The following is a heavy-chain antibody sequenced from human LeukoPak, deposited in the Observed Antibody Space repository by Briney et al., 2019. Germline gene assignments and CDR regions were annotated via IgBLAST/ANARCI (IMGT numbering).Heavy chain of an antibody. D-gene: IGHD4-17*01. CDR1: GGSFRGYY. V-gene: IGHV4-34*01. J-gene: IGHJ4*02. CDR2: INHSGST. Sequence: PSETLSLTCAVYGGSFRGYYWSWIRQPPGKGLEWIGEINHSGSTNYNPSLKSRVTISVDTSKNQFSLKLSSVTAADTAVYYCARGGPTVTTRPFDYWGQGTLVTVSS. CDR3: ARGGPTVTTRPFDY.